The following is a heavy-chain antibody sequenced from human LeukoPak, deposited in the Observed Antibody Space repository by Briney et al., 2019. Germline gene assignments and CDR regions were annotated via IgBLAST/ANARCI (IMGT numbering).Heavy chain of an antibody. CDR3: ARDLAGWFNNWFDP. Sequence: ASVKVSCKASGYTFTSYAINWVRQAPGQGLEWMGWINTNTGNPTYAQGFTGRFVFSLDISVGTAYLQINSLKAEDTAVYFCARDLAGWFNNWFDPWGQGTLVTVSS. D-gene: IGHD6-19*01. CDR1: GYTFTSYA. V-gene: IGHV7-4-1*02. CDR2: INTNTGNP. J-gene: IGHJ5*02.